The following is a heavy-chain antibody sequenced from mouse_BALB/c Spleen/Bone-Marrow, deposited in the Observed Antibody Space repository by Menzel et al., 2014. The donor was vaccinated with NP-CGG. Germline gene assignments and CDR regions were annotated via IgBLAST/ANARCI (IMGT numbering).Heavy chain of an antibody. D-gene: IGHD4-1*01. CDR3: ARWEYYAMDY. CDR2: IDPANGNT. J-gene: IGHJ4*01. Sequence: VQLQQSGAELVKPGASVKLSCTASGFNIKDTYMHWVKQRPEQGLEWIGRIDPANGNTKYDPKFQGKATITADTSSNTAYLQLSSLTSEDTAVYYCARWEYYAMDYWGQGTWSTSPQ. CDR1: GFNIKDTY. V-gene: IGHV14-3*02.